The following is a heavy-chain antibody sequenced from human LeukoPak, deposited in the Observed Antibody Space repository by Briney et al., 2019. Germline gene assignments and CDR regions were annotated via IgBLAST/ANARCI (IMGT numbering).Heavy chain of an antibody. CDR2: INHSGST. J-gene: IGHJ4*02. D-gene: IGHD3-9*01. V-gene: IGHV4-34*01. CDR1: GGSFSGYY. Sequence: SETLSLTCAVYGGSFSGYYWSWIRQPPGKGLEWIGEINHSGSTNYNPSLKSRVTISVDTSRNQFSLRLSSVTAADTAVYFCARGRDSYDFLTGYYIDYWGQGTLVTVSS. CDR3: ARGRDSYDFLTGYYIDY.